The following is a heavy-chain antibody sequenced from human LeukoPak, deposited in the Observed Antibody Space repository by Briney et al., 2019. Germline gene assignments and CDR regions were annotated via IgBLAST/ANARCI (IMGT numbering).Heavy chain of an antibody. J-gene: IGHJ5*02. D-gene: IGHD3-9*01. V-gene: IGHV4-39*01. CDR2: IYYSGST. CDR3: ARRLTYYDILTGQQFDP. Sequence: PSETLSLTCTVSGGSISSSSYYWGWIRQPPGKGLEWIGSIYYSGSTYYNPSLKSRVTISVDTSKNQFSLKLSSVTATDTAVYYCARRLTYYDILTGQQFDPWGQGTLVTVSS. CDR1: GGSISSSSYY.